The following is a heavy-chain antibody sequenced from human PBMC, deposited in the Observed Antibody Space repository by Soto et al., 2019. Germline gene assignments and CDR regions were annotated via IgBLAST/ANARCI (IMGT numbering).Heavy chain of an antibody. CDR1: GFSLDTYG. D-gene: IGHD2-15*01. CDR3: ARVGDCSTGSCYSGTGDY. Sequence: QVQLVESGGGVVQAGTSLRLSCTVSGFSLDTYGMHWVRQAPGKGLEWVAVIWFDGTTTYYADAVKGRFTISRDSSKSKLYLEIDSLRVEDTAVYYCARVGDCSTGSCYSGTGDYWGQGTLVTVSS. J-gene: IGHJ4*02. CDR2: IWFDGTTT. V-gene: IGHV3-33*01.